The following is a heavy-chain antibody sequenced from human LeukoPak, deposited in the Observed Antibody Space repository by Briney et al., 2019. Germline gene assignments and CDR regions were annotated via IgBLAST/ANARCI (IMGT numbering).Heavy chain of an antibody. CDR2: IEHSGST. D-gene: IGHD3-9*01. Sequence: SETLSLTCAVYGGSFSDYYWNWIRQPPGKGLEWIGEIEHSGSTKYNPSLKSRVTISVDTSKNQFSLKLSSVTAADTAVYYCARTSGDWLSWAWIGVDVWGQGTTVTVSS. J-gene: IGHJ6*02. CDR1: GGSFSDYY. CDR3: ARTSGDWLSWAWIGVDV. V-gene: IGHV4-34*01.